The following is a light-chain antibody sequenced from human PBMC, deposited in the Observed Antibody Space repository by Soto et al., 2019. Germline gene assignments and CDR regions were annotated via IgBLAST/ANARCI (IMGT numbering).Light chain of an antibody. CDR1: SSNIGADYD. Sequence: QSVLTQPPSVSGAPGRRVTISCTGNSSNIGADYDVHWYQQLPGTAPKLLIYDNSNRPSGVPDRFSGSKSGTSASLAITGLQAEDEADYYCQSYDSSLSGSVFGGGTKLTVL. CDR3: QSYDSSLSGSV. J-gene: IGLJ3*02. V-gene: IGLV1-40*01. CDR2: DNS.